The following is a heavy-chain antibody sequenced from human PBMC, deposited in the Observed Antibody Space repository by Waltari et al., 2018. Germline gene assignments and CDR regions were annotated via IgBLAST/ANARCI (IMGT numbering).Heavy chain of an antibody. D-gene: IGHD5-12*01. CDR3: AKENGYNPKYWYFDL. V-gene: IGHV3-43*01. J-gene: IGHJ2*01. CDR1: GFTFDDYT. CDR2: ISWDGGST. Sequence: EVQLVESGGVVVQPGGSLRLSCAASGFTFDDYTMHWVRQARGKGLEWVSLISWDGGSTYYADSVKGRFTISRDNSKNSLYLQMNSLRTEDTALYYCAKENGYNPKYWYFDLWGRGTLVTVSS.